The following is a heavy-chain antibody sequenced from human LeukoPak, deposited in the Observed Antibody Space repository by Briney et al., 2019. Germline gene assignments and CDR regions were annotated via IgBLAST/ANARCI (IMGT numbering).Heavy chain of an antibody. CDR2: INHSGTT. J-gene: IGHJ4*02. CDR1: GGSFSGYY. D-gene: IGHD3-10*01. V-gene: IGHV4-34*01. Sequence: SETLSLTCAVYGGSFSGYYWSWIRQPPGKGLEWIGEINHSGTTNYNPSLKSRVTISVDTSKNQFSQKLSSVTAADTAVYYCARRPPSYYGSGSYYKGGFDYWGQGTLVTVSS. CDR3: ARRPPSYYGSGSYYKGGFDY.